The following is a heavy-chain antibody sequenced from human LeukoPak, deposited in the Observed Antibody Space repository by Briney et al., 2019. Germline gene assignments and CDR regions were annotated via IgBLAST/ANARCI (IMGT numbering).Heavy chain of an antibody. CDR2: IYYSGST. D-gene: IGHD5-18*01. V-gene: IGHV4-39*01. CDR3: ARHPGRYSYGIDY. CDR1: GGSISSSSYY. J-gene: IGHJ4*02. Sequence: SETLPLTCTGSGGSISSSSYYWGWIRQPPGKGLEWIGSIYYSGSTYYNPSLKSRVTISVDTSKNQFSLKLSSVAAADTAVYYCARHPGRYSYGIDYWGQGTLVTVSS.